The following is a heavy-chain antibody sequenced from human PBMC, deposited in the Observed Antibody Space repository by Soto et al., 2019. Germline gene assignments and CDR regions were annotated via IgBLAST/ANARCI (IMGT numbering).Heavy chain of an antibody. Sequence: GGSLRLSCAASGFTFSSYWMSWVRQAPGKGLEWVANIKQDGSEKYYVDSVKGRFTISRDNAKNSLYLQMNSLRAEDTAVYYCARDVEMATIFLGPGGFDYWGQGTLVTVSS. V-gene: IGHV3-7*01. CDR1: GFTFSSYW. D-gene: IGHD5-12*01. CDR3: ARDVEMATIFLGPGGFDY. CDR2: IKQDGSEK. J-gene: IGHJ4*02.